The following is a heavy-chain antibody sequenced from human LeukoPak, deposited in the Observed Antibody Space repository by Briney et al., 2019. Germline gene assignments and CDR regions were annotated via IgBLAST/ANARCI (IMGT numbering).Heavy chain of an antibody. V-gene: IGHV4-4*08. J-gene: IGHJ4*02. CDR2: IYHSGST. D-gene: IGHD2-2*02. CDR3: ASRNPTYCSSTSCYTNVFDY. Sequence: SETLSLTCTVSGGSISSYYWSWIRQSPGKGLEWIGYIYHSGSTNYNPSLKSRVTISVDTSKNQFSLKLSSVTAADTAVYYCASRNPTYCSSTSCYTNVFDYWGQGTLVTVSS. CDR1: GGSISSYY.